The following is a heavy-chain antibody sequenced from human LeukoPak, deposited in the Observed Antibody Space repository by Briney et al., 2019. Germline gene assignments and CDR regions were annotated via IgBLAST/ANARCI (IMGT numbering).Heavy chain of an antibody. D-gene: IGHD1-1*01. Sequence: GGSLRLSCAASGFTFGIYDLSWVRQAPGKGLECVSAINRGVGSTYYADSVKGRFTISRDNSKNTLYLQMNNLRADDTAVYYCAKKGQADDDGKPDWGQGTLVTVSS. CDR1: GFTFGIYD. V-gene: IGHV3-23*01. J-gene: IGHJ4*02. CDR2: INRGVGST. CDR3: AKKGQADDDGKPD.